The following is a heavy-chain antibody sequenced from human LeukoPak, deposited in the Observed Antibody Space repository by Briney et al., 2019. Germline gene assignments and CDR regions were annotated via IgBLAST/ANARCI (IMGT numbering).Heavy chain of an antibody. Sequence: PGGSLRLSCAASGFTFSNYAMTWVRQAPGKGLEWVSAISGSGGSAYYADSVKGRFTISRDNSKNTLYLQMNSLRAEDTAIYYCAEEGENYAFDIWGQGTMVTVSS. CDR3: AEEGENYAFDI. CDR2: ISGSGGSA. CDR1: GFTFSNYA. J-gene: IGHJ3*02. V-gene: IGHV3-23*01. D-gene: IGHD2-21*01.